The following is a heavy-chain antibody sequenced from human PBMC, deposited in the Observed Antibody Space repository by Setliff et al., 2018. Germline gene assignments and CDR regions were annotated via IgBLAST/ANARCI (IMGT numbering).Heavy chain of an antibody. D-gene: IGHD2-15*01. J-gene: IGHJ4*02. V-gene: IGHV3-48*01. CDR2: LNNDGTTI. CDR3: AKRGPYCSGGTCHYYFDY. CDR1: GFTFSTYG. Sequence: GESLKISCAASGFTFSTYGLNWVRQAPGKGLEWISYLNNDGTTIYYADSVRGRFTISRDNSKNTLYLQMNSLRAEDTAVYYCAKRGPYCSGGTCHYYFDYWGQGTLVTVSS.